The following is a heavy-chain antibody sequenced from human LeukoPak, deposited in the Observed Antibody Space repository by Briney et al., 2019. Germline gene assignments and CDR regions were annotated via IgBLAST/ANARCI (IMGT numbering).Heavy chain of an antibody. CDR2: INHSGST. J-gene: IGHJ3*02. D-gene: IGHD5-18*01. CDR1: GGSFSGYY. CDR3: ARGAPKEIQLWLRLRGVAFDI. Sequence: PSEPLSLTCAVYGGSFSGYYWSWIRQPPGKGLEWIGEINHSGSTNYNPSLKSRVTISVDTSKNQFSLKLNSVTAADTAVYYCARGAPKEIQLWLRLRGVAFDIWGQGTMVTVSS. V-gene: IGHV4-34*01.